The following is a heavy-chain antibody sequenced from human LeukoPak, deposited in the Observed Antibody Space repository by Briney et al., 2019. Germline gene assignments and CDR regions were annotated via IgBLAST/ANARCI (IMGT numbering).Heavy chain of an antibody. CDR1: GFTFSGYA. V-gene: IGHV3-30*04. CDR2: ITYDGYYK. CDR3: ARGTSGTYNYYYGMDV. Sequence: GGSLRLSCAASGFTFSGYAMHWVRQAPGKGLEWVALITYDGYYKYYSDSVKGRFTISSDTSKNTLYLQMNSLRAEDTAVYYCARGTSGTYNYYYGMDVWGQGTTVTVSS. D-gene: IGHD1-26*01. J-gene: IGHJ6*02.